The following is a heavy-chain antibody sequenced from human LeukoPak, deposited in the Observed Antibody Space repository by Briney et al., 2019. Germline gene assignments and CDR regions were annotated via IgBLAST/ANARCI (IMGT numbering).Heavy chain of an antibody. CDR2: IYTSGST. J-gene: IGHJ4*02. CDR1: GGSITGYY. CDR3: ARDSSTWRGFDC. D-gene: IGHD6-13*01. Sequence: SETLSLTCSVSGGSITGYYWSWVRRPAGKGLEWIGRIYTSGSTNYNPSLKSRVTMSVDTSKNQFSLNLSSVTAADTAVYYCARDSSTWRGFDCWGQGTLVTVSS. V-gene: IGHV4-4*07.